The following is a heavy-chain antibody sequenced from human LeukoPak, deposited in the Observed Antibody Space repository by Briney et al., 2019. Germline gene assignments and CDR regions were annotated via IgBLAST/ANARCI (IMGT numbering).Heavy chain of an antibody. V-gene: IGHV3-11*01. CDR3: ATQAVAGFERSRAY. CDR1: GFTFSDYY. J-gene: IGHJ4*02. Sequence: GVSLRLSCAASGFTFSDYYMSWIRQAPGKGLEWVSYISSSGSTIYYADSVKGRFTISRDNAKNSLYLQMNSLRAEDTAVYYCATQAVAGFERSRAYWGQGTLVTVSS. CDR2: ISSSGSTI. D-gene: IGHD6-19*01.